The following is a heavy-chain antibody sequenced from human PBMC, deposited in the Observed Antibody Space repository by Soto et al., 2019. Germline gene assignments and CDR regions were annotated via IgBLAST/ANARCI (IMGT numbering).Heavy chain of an antibody. CDR1: GYTFTGYA. Sequence: ASVKVSCKASGYTFTGYAIHWVRQAPGQRLEWMGWINGGNGDTKYSQKFQGRVTITRDTSASTAYMELTSLGSEDTALYHCARGYCSSTSCQYYFDYWGQGTPGTVSS. CDR2: INGGNGDT. D-gene: IGHD2-2*01. CDR3: ARGYCSSTSCQYYFDY. J-gene: IGHJ4*02. V-gene: IGHV1-3*01.